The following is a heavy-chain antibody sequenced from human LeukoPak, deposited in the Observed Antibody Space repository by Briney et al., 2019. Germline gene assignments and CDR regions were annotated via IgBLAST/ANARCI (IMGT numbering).Heavy chain of an antibody. V-gene: IGHV4-34*01. Sequence: PSETLSLTCAVYGGSSSGYYWSWIRQPPGKGLEWIGEINHSGSTNYNPSLKSRVTISVDTSKNQFSLKLSSVTAADTAVYYCARALSGSSWYYDFGYYNWFDPWGQGTLVTVSS. CDR1: GGSSSGYY. D-gene: IGHD6-13*01. J-gene: IGHJ5*02. CDR3: ARALSGSSWYYDFGYYNWFDP. CDR2: INHSGST.